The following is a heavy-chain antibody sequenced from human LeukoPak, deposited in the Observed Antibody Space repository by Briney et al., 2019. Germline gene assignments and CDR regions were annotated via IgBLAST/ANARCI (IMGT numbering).Heavy chain of an antibody. D-gene: IGHD6-13*01. Sequence: SETLSLTCTVSGGSISSYYWSWIRQPAGKGLEWIGRIYTSGSTNYNPSLKSRVTISVDTSKNQFSLKLSSVTAADTAVYYCARQREIAAVSYFDYWGQGTLVTVSS. V-gene: IGHV4-4*07. CDR2: IYTSGST. CDR3: ARQREIAAVSYFDY. CDR1: GGSISSYY. J-gene: IGHJ4*02.